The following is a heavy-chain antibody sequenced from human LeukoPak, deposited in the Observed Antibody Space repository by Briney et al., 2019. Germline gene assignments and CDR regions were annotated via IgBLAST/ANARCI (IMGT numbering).Heavy chain of an antibody. J-gene: IGHJ4*02. D-gene: IGHD6-19*01. CDR3: AKDPSIAVAGLFDY. Sequence: PGGSLRLSCAASGFTFSSYAMSWVRQAPGKGLEWVSAISGSGGSTYYADSVKGRFTISRDNSKNTLYLQMNSLRAEDTAVYYCAKDPSIAVAGLFDYWGQGTLSPSPQ. CDR1: GFTFSSYA. CDR2: ISGSGGST. V-gene: IGHV3-23*01.